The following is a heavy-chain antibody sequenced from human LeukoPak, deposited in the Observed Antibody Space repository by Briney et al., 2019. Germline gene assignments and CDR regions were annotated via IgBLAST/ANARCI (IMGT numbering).Heavy chain of an antibody. CDR2: IYPGDSDS. V-gene: IGHV5-51*01. CDR3: ARPYCSSTSCYMYYFDY. Sequence: GESLKIPCKGSGYSFTSYWIGWVGQLPGKGLEWMGIIYPGDSDSRYSPSFQGQVTISANKSISTAYLQWSSLKASDTAMYYCARPYCSSTSCYMYYFDYWGQGTLVTVSS. CDR1: GYSFTSYW. J-gene: IGHJ4*02. D-gene: IGHD2-2*02.